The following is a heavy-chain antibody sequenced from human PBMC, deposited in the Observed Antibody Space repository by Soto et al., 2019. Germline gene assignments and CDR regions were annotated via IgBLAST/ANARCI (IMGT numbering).Heavy chain of an antibody. Sequence: EVPLVESGGALVKPGESLTLSCAASGFTFNSAWMTWVRQAPGKGLEWVGRIKSWTDGGRVDTAAPVKGRFTISRDDAKCTFSLQTNSLKSEDTAVYYCTTWRREKSCTSVSCYGDGAYWGQGTLVSVSS. CDR1: GFTFNSAW. D-gene: IGHD2-2*01. CDR2: IKSWTDGGRV. J-gene: IGHJ4*02. CDR3: TTWRREKSCTSVSCYGDGAY. V-gene: IGHV3-15*02.